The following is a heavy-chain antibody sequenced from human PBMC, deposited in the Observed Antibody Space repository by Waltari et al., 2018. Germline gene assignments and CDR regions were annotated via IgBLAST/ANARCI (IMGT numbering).Heavy chain of an antibody. J-gene: IGHJ5*02. CDR3: AREYYYDSSGEGWFDP. CDR1: GGSISRYY. V-gene: IGHV4-59*01. D-gene: IGHD3-22*01. CDR2: IYYSGCT. Sequence: QVQLQESGPGLVKPSETLSLTCTVSGGSISRYYWSWIRQPAGKGLEWTGYIYYSGCTTYIPSSKSRFSISVDTSKNQFTLKLSSVTTADTAVYYGAREYYYDSSGEGWFDPWGQGTLVTVSS.